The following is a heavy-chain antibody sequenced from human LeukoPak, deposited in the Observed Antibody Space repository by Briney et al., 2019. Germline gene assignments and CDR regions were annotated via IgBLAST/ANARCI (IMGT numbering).Heavy chain of an antibody. J-gene: IGHJ6*03. V-gene: IGHV4-34*01. CDR1: GGSFSGYY. CDR2: INHSGST. D-gene: IGHD3-3*01. CDR3: ARGTYYDFWSGYYTPPYYYYIDV. Sequence: SETLSLTCAVYGGSFSGYYWSWIRQPPGKGLEWIGEINHSGSTTYNPSLKSRVTISVDTSNNQCSLNLSSVTAADTAVYYCARGTYYDFWSGYYTPPYYYYIDVWGKGTTVTVSS.